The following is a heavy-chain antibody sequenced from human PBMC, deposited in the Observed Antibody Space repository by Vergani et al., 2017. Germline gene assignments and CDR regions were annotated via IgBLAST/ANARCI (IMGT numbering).Heavy chain of an antibody. CDR2: INPNSGGT. J-gene: IGHJ4*02. V-gene: IGHV1-2*02. CDR3: ARVGTSSNRDYFDY. D-gene: IGHD2-2*01. Sequence: QVQLVQSGAEVKKPGASVKVSCKASGYTFTDYFMHWVRQAPGQGLEWMGWINPNSGGTNYAQKFQRRVTMTRDTSISTAYMELSNLRSDDTAVYYCARVGTSSNRDYFDYWGQGTLVTVSS. CDR1: GYTFTDYF.